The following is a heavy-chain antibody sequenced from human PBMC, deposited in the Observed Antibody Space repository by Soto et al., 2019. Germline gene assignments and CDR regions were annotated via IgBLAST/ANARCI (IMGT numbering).Heavy chain of an antibody. D-gene: IGHD6-13*01. CDR1: GGAVISGSYY. J-gene: IGHJ4*02. CDR2: IYYSGST. Sequence: SETLSLTCTVSGGAVISGSYYWNWIRQPPGKGLEWIGFIYYSGSTNFNTSLKSRVTISIDTSKIQFSLNLRSVAAADTSLFYCARGRQQLVLRRNYFDYWGQGTLVTVSS. V-gene: IGHV4-61*01. CDR3: ARGRQQLVLRRNYFDY.